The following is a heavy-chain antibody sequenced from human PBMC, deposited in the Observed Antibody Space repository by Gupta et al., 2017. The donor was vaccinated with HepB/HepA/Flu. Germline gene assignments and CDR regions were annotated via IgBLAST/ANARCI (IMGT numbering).Heavy chain of an antibody. V-gene: IGHV1-2*02. Sequence: QVQLVQSGAEVKESGASVKVSCQAFGYKFIDQYIHWIRQAPGQGLEWMGWINPNTSGTHFADKFQGRVTLTTDRAINTAYMELDSLRSDDTARYYCAIPYTTSSMYLYYILDVWGEGTAVTVSA. CDR1: GYKFIDQY. CDR2: INPNTSGT. D-gene: IGHD1-26*01. J-gene: IGHJ6*04. CDR3: AIPYTTSSMYLYYILDV.